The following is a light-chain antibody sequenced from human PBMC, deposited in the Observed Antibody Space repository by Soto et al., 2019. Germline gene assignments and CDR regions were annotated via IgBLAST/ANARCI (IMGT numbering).Light chain of an antibody. CDR2: KAS. J-gene: IGKJ1*01. V-gene: IGKV1-5*03. CDR1: QSISSW. CDR3: QQYYTYPWT. Sequence: DIQMTQSPSTLSASVGDRVTITCRASQSISSWLAWYQQRPGKAPKLLIYKASNLESGVPSRFSGSGSGTELPLTISSLPPDEFATFFCQQYYTYPWTFGPGTKVEIK.